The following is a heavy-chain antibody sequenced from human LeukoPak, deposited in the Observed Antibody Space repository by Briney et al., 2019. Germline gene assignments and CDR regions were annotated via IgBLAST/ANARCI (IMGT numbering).Heavy chain of an antibody. CDR2: ISWNSGSI. D-gene: IGHD3-22*01. V-gene: IGHV3-9*01. CDR3: AKSNLYYYDSSGYHSPTFDY. J-gene: IGHJ4*02. Sequence: GGSLRLSCAASGFTFDDYAMHWVRQAPGKGLEWVSGISWNSGSIGYADSVQGRFTISRDNAKNSLYLQMNSLRAEDTALYYCAKSNLYYYDSSGYHSPTFDYWGQGTLVTVSS. CDR1: GFTFDDYA.